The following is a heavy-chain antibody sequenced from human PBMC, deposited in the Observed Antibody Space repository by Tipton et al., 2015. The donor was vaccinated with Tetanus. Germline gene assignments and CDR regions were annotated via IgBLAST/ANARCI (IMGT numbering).Heavy chain of an antibody. CDR1: GASIRSYY. CDR3: ARANYDFPKKGPFDS. V-gene: IGHV4-59*01. CDR2: ISYSGST. J-gene: IGHJ4*02. D-gene: IGHD3-3*01. Sequence: TLSLTCSVSGASIRSYYWNWIRQPPGKGLEWIGYISYSGSTNSNYSLKSRITISQDTSKNQFSLKLTSVTAADTAVYYCARANYDFPKKGPFDSWGQGTLVIVSS.